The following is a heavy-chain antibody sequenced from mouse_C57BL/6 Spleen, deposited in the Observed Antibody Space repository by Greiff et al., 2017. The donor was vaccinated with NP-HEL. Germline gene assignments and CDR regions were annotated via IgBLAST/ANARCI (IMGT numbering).Heavy chain of an antibody. J-gene: IGHJ2*01. Sequence: VQLQQSGAELVRPGASVKLSCKASGYTFTDYYINWVKQRPGQGLEWIARIYPGSGNTYYNEKFKGKATLTAEKSSSTAYMQLSSLTSEDSAVYFCAREGLYYDYFDYWGQGTTLTVSS. CDR2: IYPGSGNT. CDR3: AREGLYYDYFDY. CDR1: GYTFTDYY. D-gene: IGHD2-4*01. V-gene: IGHV1-76*01.